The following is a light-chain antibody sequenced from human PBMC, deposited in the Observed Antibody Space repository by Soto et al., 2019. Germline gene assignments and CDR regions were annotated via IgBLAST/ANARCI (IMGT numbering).Light chain of an antibody. J-gene: IGKJ2*01. CDR3: QQSSSTPYN. Sequence: DIQMTQSPSSLSASVGDRVTITCRASQNIRNYLNWYQQTPGKAPKLLIYAAYTLQTGVPSRLSGSGSGADFTLTISSLQPEDVATYCCQQSSSTPYNFGQGTKLEIK. V-gene: IGKV1-39*01. CDR1: QNIRNY. CDR2: AAY.